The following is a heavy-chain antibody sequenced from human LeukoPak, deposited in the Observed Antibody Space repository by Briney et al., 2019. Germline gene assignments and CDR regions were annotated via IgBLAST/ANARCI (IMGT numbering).Heavy chain of an antibody. CDR1: GFNFRGYA. V-gene: IGHV3-23*01. D-gene: IGHD4/OR15-4a*01. CDR3: AKVVVMVQTNYYYYGKDV. Sequence: HTGGSLRLSCAASGFNFRGYAMSWFRQAPGKGLEWVSAISGSGARAHYAESVRGRFTISRDNSQNTLHLQMTSLRAEDTAVYYCAKVVVMVQTNYYYYGKDVWGQGTTVTVSS. J-gene: IGHJ6*02. CDR2: ISGSGARA.